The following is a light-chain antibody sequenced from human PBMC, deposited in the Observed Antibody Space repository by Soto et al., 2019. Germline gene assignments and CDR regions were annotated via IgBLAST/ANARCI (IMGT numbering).Light chain of an antibody. CDR2: AAS. Sequence: PMTQSPSSLSASVGDRVTITCRASQSIATFLNWYQQRLGKAPKLLIYAASDLKSGVPSRFSGSGSGTEFTLNISSLQPEDFGSYYCQQSYDGPQTFGQGTKVEI. V-gene: IGKV1-39*01. J-gene: IGKJ1*01. CDR3: QQSYDGPQT. CDR1: QSIATF.